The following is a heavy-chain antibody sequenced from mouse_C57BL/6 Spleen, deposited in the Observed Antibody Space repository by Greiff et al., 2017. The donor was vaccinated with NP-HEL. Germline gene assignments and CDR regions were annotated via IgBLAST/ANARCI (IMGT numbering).Heavy chain of an antibody. V-gene: IGHV1-64*01. CDR3: ARDKNYYGSSWYFDV. J-gene: IGHJ1*03. CDR2: IHPNSGST. CDR1: GYTFTSYW. Sequence: QVQLQQPGAELVKPGASVKLSCKASGYTFTSYWMHWVKQRPGQGLEWIGMIHPNSGSTNYNEKFKSKATLTVDKSSSTAYMQLSSLTSEDSAVYYCARDKNYYGSSWYFDVWGTGTTVTVSS. D-gene: IGHD1-1*01.